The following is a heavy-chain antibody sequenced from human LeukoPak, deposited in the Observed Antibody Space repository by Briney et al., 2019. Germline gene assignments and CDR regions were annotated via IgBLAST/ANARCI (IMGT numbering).Heavy chain of an antibody. D-gene: IGHD1-26*01. CDR3: AKSGGYGLIDY. CDR2: IYTSGST. J-gene: IGHJ4*02. Sequence: PSETLSLTCTVSGGSISSGSHYWSWIRQPAGKGLEWIGRIYTSGSTNYNPSLKSRVTISIDTSKNQFSLRLNSVTAADTAMYYCAKSGGYGLIDYWGQGTRVTVSS. CDR1: GGSISSGSHY. V-gene: IGHV4-61*02.